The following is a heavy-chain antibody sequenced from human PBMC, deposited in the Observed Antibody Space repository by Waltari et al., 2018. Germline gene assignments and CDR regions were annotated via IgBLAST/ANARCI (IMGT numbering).Heavy chain of an antibody. CDR2: INPDRSSI. CDR1: PFGDYW. J-gene: IGHJ6*02. Sequence: EVQLVESGGDLVQPGGSLRPSCAALPFGDYWMSWVSQAPGKGLEWVAIINPDRSSIYYLDSVKGRFTISRDNAKKSLYLQMNSLRVEDTAVYYCAGDRESRWGQGTTVTVSS. V-gene: IGHV3-7*01. CDR3: AGDRESR.